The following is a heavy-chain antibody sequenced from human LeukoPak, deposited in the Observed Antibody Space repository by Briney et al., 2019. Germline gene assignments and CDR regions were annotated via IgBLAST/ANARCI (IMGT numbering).Heavy chain of an antibody. CDR1: GFTFSSYW. Sequence: GGSLRLSCAASGFTFSSYWMSWVRQAPGKGLEWVANIKEDGSGEYYVGAVRGGFTISRDNAKNSLYLQMKSLRAEDTAVYYCARESAYSGNADFDYWGQGTLVTVSS. D-gene: IGHD5-12*01. CDR3: ARESAYSGNADFDY. V-gene: IGHV3-7*04. J-gene: IGHJ4*02. CDR2: IKEDGSGE.